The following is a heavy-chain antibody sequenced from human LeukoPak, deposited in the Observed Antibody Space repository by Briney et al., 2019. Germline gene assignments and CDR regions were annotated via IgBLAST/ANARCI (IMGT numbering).Heavy chain of an antibody. Sequence: SETLSLTCTVSGGSISSYYWSWIRQPAGKGLEWIGRIYTSGSTNYNPSLKSRVTMSVDTSKNQFSLKLSSVTAADTAVYYCATSSINYCSSTSCYLDYYYYMDVWGKGTTVTVSS. J-gene: IGHJ6*03. CDR2: IYTSGST. D-gene: IGHD2-2*01. CDR3: ATSSINYCSSTSCYLDYYYYMDV. V-gene: IGHV4-4*07. CDR1: GGSISSYY.